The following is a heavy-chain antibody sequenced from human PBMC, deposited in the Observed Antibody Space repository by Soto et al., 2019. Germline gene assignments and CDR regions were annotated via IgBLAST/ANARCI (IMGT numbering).Heavy chain of an antibody. V-gene: IGHV1-8*01. J-gene: IGHJ6*02. CDR2: MNPNSGNT. CDR3: ASNLQLRYFDTYGMDV. CDR1: GYTFTSYD. D-gene: IGHD3-9*01. Sequence: QVQLVQSGAEVKKPGASVKVSCKASGYTFTSYDINWVRQATGQGLEWMGWMNPNSGNTGYAQKFQGRVTMTRNTSISTAYMELSSLRYEDTAVYYCASNLQLRYFDTYGMDVWGQGTTVTVSS.